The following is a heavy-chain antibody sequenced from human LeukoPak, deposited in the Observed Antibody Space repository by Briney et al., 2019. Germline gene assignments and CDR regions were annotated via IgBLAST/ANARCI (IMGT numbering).Heavy chain of an antibody. CDR2: INSDGSST. V-gene: IGHV3-74*01. J-gene: IGHJ4*02. D-gene: IGHD2-2*01. CDR1: GFTFSSFW. Sequence: GGSLRLSCAASGFTFSSFWMHWVRQAPGKGLVWVSLINSDGSSTNYADSVKGRFTISRDNSKNTLYLQMNSLRAEDTAVYYCAGGPTRYYFDYWGQGTLVTVSS. CDR3: AGGPTRYYFDY.